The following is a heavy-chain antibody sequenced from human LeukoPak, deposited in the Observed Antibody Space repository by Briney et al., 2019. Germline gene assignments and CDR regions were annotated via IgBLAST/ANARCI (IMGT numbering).Heavy chain of an antibody. CDR1: GYTFTSYY. Sequence: ASVKVSCKASGYTFTSYYMHWVRQPPGQGLEWMGIINPSGGSTSYAQKFQGRVTMTRDTSTSTVYMELSSLRSEDTAVYYCARDLERRVVVTPAYYFDYWGQGTLVTVSS. V-gene: IGHV1-46*01. CDR2: INPSGGST. D-gene: IGHD2-21*02. J-gene: IGHJ4*02. CDR3: ARDLERRVVVTPAYYFDY.